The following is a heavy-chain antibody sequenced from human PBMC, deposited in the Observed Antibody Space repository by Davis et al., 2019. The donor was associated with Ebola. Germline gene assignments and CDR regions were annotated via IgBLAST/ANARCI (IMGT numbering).Heavy chain of an antibody. CDR3: AKEGSHTAMALDY. Sequence: GESLKISCAASGFTFSSYAMSWVRQAPGKGLEWVSAISGSGGSTYYADSVKGRFTISRDNSKNTLYLQMNSLRAEDTAVYYCAKEGSHTAMALDYWGQGTLVTVSS. V-gene: IGHV3-23*01. CDR2: ISGSGGST. CDR1: GFTFSSYA. J-gene: IGHJ4*02. D-gene: IGHD5-18*01.